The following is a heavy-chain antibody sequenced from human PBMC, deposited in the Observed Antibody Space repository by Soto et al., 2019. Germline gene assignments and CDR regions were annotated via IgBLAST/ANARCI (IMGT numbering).Heavy chain of an antibody. CDR3: AKDYYYDSSGYYHVEVVAFAI. CDR2: ISGSGGST. CDR1: GFTFSSYA. Sequence: PGESLKISCAASGFTFSSYAMIWVRQAPGKGLEWVSAISGSGGSTYYADSVKGRFTISRDNSKNTLYLQMNSLRAEDTAVYYCAKDYYYDSSGYYHVEVVAFAIWGQGTMVTVSS. V-gene: IGHV3-23*01. D-gene: IGHD3-22*01. J-gene: IGHJ3*02.